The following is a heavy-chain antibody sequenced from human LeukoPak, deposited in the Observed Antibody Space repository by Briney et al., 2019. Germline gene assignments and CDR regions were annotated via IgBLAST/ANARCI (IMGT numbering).Heavy chain of an antibody. J-gene: IGHJ4*02. CDR2: IYYSGST. D-gene: IGHD2-8*01. Sequence: SETLSLTCTVSGGSMSSGSYSWSWIRQPPGKGLEWIGYIYYSGSTNYNPSLKSRVTISVDTSKNQFSLKLSSVTAADTAVYYCARSNGFTYFDYWGQGTLVTVSS. CDR1: GGSMSSGSYS. CDR3: ARSNGFTYFDY. V-gene: IGHV4-61*01.